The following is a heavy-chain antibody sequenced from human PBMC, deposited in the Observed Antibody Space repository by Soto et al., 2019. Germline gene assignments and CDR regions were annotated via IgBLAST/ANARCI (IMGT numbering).Heavy chain of an antibody. CDR3: ARYCSGGSCLQGDYYYYGMDV. CDR2: IIPIFGTA. V-gene: IGHV1-69*13. Sequence: GASVKVSCKASGGTFSSYAISWVLQAPGQGLEWMGGIIPIFGTANYAQKFQGRVTITADESTSTAYMELSSLRSEDTAVYYCARYCSGGSCLQGDYYYYGMDVWGQGTTVTVSS. CDR1: GGTFSSYA. D-gene: IGHD2-15*01. J-gene: IGHJ6*02.